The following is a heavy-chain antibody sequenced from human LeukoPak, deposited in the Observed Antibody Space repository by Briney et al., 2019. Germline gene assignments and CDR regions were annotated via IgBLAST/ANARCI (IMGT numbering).Heavy chain of an antibody. J-gene: IGHJ4*02. V-gene: IGHV3-30-3*01. D-gene: IGHD3-22*01. CDR1: GFTFSSYA. CDR3: ARERDYDSSGYAFYFDY. Sequence: GRSLRLSCAASGFTFSSYAMHWVRQAPGKGLEWVAVISYDGSNKYYADSAKGRFTISRDNSKNTLYLQMNSLRAEDTAVYYCARERDYDSSGYAFYFDYWGQGTLVTVSS. CDR2: ISYDGSNK.